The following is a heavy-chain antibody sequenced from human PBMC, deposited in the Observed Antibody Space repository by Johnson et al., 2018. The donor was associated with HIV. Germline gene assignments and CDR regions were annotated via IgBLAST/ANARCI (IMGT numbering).Heavy chain of an antibody. V-gene: IGHV3-20*04. CDR2: ISWNGGDT. CDR3: ARGKGASVGLDAFDI. CDR1: GFVFSSYG. J-gene: IGHJ3*02. D-gene: IGHD2-2*01. Sequence: VQLVESGGGVVQPGRSLRLSCAASGFVFSSYGMHWVRQAPGKGLEWVSVISWNGGDTGYADSVRGRFTISRDNAKNSLYLQTNSLRVEDTAFYYCARGKGASVGLDAFDIWGQGTMVTVSS.